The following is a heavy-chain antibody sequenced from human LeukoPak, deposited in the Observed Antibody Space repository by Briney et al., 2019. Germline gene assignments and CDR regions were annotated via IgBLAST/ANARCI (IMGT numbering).Heavy chain of an antibody. CDR2: IYSGGST. J-gene: IGHJ4*02. CDR3: ARDLDRYCSSTSCSDY. D-gene: IGHD2-2*01. Sequence: GGSLRLSCAASGLTVSSNCMSWVRQAPGKGLEWVSFIYSGGSTYYTDSVKGRFTISRDNSKNTLYLQMNSLRAEDTAVYYCARDLDRYCSSTSCSDYWGQGTLVTVSS. V-gene: IGHV3-53*01. CDR1: GLTVSSNC.